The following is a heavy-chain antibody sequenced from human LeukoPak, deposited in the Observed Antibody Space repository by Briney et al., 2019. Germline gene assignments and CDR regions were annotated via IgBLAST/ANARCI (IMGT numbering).Heavy chain of an antibody. Sequence: KPSETLSLTCIVSGGSISSSSHYWGWIRQPPGKGLEWIGSIYYSGSTYYSPSLKSRVTISVDTSKNQFSLKLRSVTAADTAVYHCARHWAYCSGGTCNSFDDWGQGTLVTVSS. V-gene: IGHV4-39*01. J-gene: IGHJ4*02. D-gene: IGHD2-15*01. CDR2: IYYSGST. CDR3: ARHWAYCSGGTCNSFDD. CDR1: GGSISSSSHY.